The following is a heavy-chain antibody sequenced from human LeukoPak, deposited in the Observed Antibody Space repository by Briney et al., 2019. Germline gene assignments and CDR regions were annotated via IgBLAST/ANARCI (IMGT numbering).Heavy chain of an antibody. Sequence: GRSLRLSCAASGFTFDDYAMHWVRQAPGKGLEWVSGISWNSVSIGYADSVKGRFTISRDNAKNSLYLQMNSLRAEDTALYYCAKGPYSSGWSDWFDPWGQGTLVTVSS. CDR2: ISWNSVSI. V-gene: IGHV3-9*01. D-gene: IGHD6-19*01. CDR1: GFTFDDYA. CDR3: AKGPYSSGWSDWFDP. J-gene: IGHJ5*02.